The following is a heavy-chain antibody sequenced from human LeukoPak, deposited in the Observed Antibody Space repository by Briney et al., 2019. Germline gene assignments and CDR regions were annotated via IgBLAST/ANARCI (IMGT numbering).Heavy chain of an antibody. Sequence: GGSLRLSCAASGFTFSSYEMNWVRQAPGRGLEWVSYISGSGVTMYYADSVKGRFTISRDDAKNSLYLQMNSLRAEDTAVYYCARDSGVGSGQYFDYWGQGTLVTVSS. CDR2: ISGSGVTM. V-gene: IGHV3-48*03. CDR3: ARDSGVGSGQYFDY. CDR1: GFTFSSYE. D-gene: IGHD3-10*01. J-gene: IGHJ4*02.